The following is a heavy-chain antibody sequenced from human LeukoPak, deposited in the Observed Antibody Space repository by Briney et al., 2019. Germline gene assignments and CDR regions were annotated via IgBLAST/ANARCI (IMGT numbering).Heavy chain of an antibody. CDR1: GFPFSSYW. CDR2: IKQDGSKE. D-gene: IGHD5-24*01. V-gene: IGHV3-7*04. CDR3: TRVGYIDEGIDY. Sequence: GGSLRLSCVASGFPFSSYWMTWVRQAPGKGLEWVANIKQDGSKESYVDSVKGRFTISRDNAKNSLYLQMNSLRAEDTAIYYCTRVGYIDEGIDYWGQGTLVTVSS. J-gene: IGHJ4*02.